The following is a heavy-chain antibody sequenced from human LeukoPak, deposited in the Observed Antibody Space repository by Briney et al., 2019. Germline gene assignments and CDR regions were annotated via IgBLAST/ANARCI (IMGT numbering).Heavy chain of an antibody. CDR2: ISSSGSTI. V-gene: IGHV3-48*03. Sequence: LSGGSLRLSCAASGFTFSSYEMNWVRQAPGKGLEWVSYISSSGSTIYYADSVKGRFTISRDNAKNSLYLQMNSLRAEDTAVYYCARSVGIAVAVPPATIDYWGQGTLVTVSS. J-gene: IGHJ4*02. CDR3: ARSVGIAVAVPPATIDY. CDR1: GFTFSSYE. D-gene: IGHD6-19*01.